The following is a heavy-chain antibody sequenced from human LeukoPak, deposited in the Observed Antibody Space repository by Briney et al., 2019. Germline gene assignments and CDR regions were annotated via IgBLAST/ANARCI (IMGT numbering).Heavy chain of an antibody. V-gene: IGHV1-2*02. D-gene: IGHD4-11*01. CDR1: GYTFTNYY. CDR2: INPKSGGT. Sequence: ASVKVSCKASGYTFTNYYMHWVRQAPGLGFEWMGWINPKSGGTSYPQKFQGRLTMTRDTSISTAYMELRSLRSDDTAVYYCARAPGNYGFDPWGQGTLVTVSS. CDR3: ARAPGNYGFDP. J-gene: IGHJ5*02.